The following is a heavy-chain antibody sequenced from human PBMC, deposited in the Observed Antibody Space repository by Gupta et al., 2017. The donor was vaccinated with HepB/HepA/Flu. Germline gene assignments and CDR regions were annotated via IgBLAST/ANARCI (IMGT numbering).Heavy chain of an antibody. CDR2: IRSKANSYAT. Sequence: SGSAMLWVRQASGKGLEWVGRIRSKANSYATAYAASVKGRFTISRDDSKNTAYLQMNSLKTEDTAVYYYTRRDSGSYSDYWGQGTLVTVSS. CDR1: SGSA. D-gene: IGHD1-26*01. CDR3: TRRDSGSYSDY. J-gene: IGHJ4*02. V-gene: IGHV3-73*01.